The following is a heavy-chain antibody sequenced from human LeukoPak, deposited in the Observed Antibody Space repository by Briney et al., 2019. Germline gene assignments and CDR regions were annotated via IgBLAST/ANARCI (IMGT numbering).Heavy chain of an antibody. CDR2: ISGSGGST. D-gene: IGHD3-3*01. CDR1: GFTFSSYA. Sequence: GGSLRLSCAASGFTFSSYAMSWVRQAPGKGLEWVSAISGSGGSTYYADSVKGRFTISRDNSKNTLYLQMNSLRVEDTAVYYCARGHPVLRYFQHWGQGTLVTVSS. J-gene: IGHJ1*01. V-gene: IGHV3-23*01. CDR3: ARGHPVLRYFQH.